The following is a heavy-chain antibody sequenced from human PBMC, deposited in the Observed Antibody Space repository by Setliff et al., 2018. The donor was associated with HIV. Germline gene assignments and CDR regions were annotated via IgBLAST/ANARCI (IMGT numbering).Heavy chain of an antibody. J-gene: IGHJ3*02. Sequence: SETLSLTCTVSGGSVNSGTYYWSWIRQPAGKGLEWIGHIYTSGRTNYNPSLKSRVTISVDTSKNHFSRKLSSVSAADTAVYYCARRERYYDILTGRVLDVFDICGQGTMVTVSS. CDR2: IYTSGRT. D-gene: IGHD3-9*01. CDR3: ARRERYYDILTGRVLDVFDI. V-gene: IGHV4-61*09. CDR1: GGSVNSGTYY.